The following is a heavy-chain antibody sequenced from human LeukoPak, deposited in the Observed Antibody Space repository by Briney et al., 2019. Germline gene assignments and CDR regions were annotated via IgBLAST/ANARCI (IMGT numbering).Heavy chain of an antibody. CDR3: ARTPRKLVVDY. D-gene: IGHD1-1*01. J-gene: IGHJ4*02. Sequence: PSVTLSLTCTVSGGSISSGGYYWSWIRQHPGKGLEWIGYIYYSGSTYYNPSLKSRVTISVDTSKNQFSLKLSSVTAADTAVYYCARTPRKLVVDYWGQGTLVTVSS. CDR1: GGSISSGGYY. CDR2: IYYSGST. V-gene: IGHV4-31*03.